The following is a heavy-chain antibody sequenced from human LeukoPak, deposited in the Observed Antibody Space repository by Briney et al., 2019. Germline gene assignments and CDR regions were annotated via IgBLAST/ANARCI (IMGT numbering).Heavy chain of an antibody. Sequence: GASVKVSCKASGGTFSSYAISWVRQAPGQGLEWMGWMNPNSGNTGYAQKFQGRVTMTRNTSISTAYMELSSLRSEDTAVYYCAIDVEMATMYMDVWGKGTTVTISS. CDR2: MNPNSGNT. D-gene: IGHD5-24*01. CDR1: GGTFSSYA. J-gene: IGHJ6*03. CDR3: AIDVEMATMYMDV. V-gene: IGHV1-8*02.